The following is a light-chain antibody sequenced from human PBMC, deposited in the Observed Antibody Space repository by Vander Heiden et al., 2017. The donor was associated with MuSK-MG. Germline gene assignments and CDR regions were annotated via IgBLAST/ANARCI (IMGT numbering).Light chain of an antibody. CDR2: GAS. V-gene: IGKV3-20*01. CDR1: QSVSSSY. J-gene: IGKJ2*01. CDR3: QQDGSSYT. Sequence: EIVLTQSPGTLSLSPGERATLSCRASQSVSSSYLAWYQQKPGQAPRLLIYGASSRATGIPDRFSGTGSGTDFTLTISRREPEDFAVYYCQQDGSSYTFGQGTKLEIK.